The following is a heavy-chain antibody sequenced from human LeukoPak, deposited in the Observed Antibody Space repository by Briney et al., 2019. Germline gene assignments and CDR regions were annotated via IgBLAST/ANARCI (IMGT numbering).Heavy chain of an antibody. Sequence: ASVKVSCKASGYTFTSYGISWVQQAPGQGLEWMGWISAYNGNTNYAQKLQGRVTMTTDTSKSTASMELTSLRSDDTAVYYCARDRMDGPGTPPEGYWGQGTLVTVSS. CDR1: GYTFTSYG. J-gene: IGHJ4*02. CDR3: ARDRMDGPGTPPEGY. D-gene: IGHD3-10*01. CDR2: ISAYNGNT. V-gene: IGHV1-18*01.